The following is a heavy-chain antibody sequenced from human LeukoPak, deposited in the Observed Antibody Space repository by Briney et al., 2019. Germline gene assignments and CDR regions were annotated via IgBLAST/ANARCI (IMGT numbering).Heavy chain of an antibody. V-gene: IGHV3-69-1*01. Sequence: GGSLRLSCSAPGISISDYGMSWVRQAPGKGLEWLSYITMNSVTLYAESVKGRFTTSRDNDKNSVYLQLNSLRDEDTAVYYCTRGRYQFLGPNDSWGQGSLVSVSS. CDR3: TRGRYQFLGPNDS. J-gene: IGHJ4*02. CDR2: ITMNSVT. CDR1: GISISDYG. D-gene: IGHD1-14*01.